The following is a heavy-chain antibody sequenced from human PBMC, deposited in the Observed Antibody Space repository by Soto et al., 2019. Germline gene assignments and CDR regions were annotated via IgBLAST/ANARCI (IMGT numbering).Heavy chain of an antibody. CDR3: AAESIYGGNSILEFDY. Sequence: GASVKVSCKASGFTFTSSAMQWVRQARGQRLEWIGWIVVGSGNTNYAQKFQERVTITRDMSTSTAYMELSSLRSEDTAVYYCAAESIYGGNSILEFDYWGQGTLVTVSS. CDR1: GFTFTSSA. D-gene: IGHD4-17*01. CDR2: IVVGSGNT. J-gene: IGHJ4*02. V-gene: IGHV1-58*02.